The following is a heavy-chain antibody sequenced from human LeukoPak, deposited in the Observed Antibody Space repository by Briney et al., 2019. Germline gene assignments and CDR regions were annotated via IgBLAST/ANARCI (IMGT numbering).Heavy chain of an antibody. Sequence: SGPTLVNPTQTLTLTCTFSGFSLSTSVVGVGWIRQPPGKALQWLALIYWDDEKYYSPSLKSRLSISPDTSRNQVVLTMTNMDPLDTATYFCAHSYYFGSRSYYNVWFAPWGLGTLVTVSS. CDR2: IYWDDEK. V-gene: IGHV2-5*02. J-gene: IGHJ5*02. CDR1: GFSLSTSVVG. D-gene: IGHD3-10*01. CDR3: AHSYYFGSRSYYNVWFAP.